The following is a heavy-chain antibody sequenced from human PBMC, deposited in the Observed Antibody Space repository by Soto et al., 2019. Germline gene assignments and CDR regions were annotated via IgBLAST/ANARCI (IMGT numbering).Heavy chain of an antibody. CDR2: ISDGGRFT. D-gene: IGHD2-15*01. V-gene: IGHV3-23*01. Sequence: EVQLLESGGGFVQPGGSLRLSCAASGFTFSTFAMSWVRQFPGKGLEWVSGISDGGRFTYYADSVKGRFTISRDDSKNTVFLQMNSLTAEETAIYYCAKAAGINYFDNWGQGSLVTVSS. CDR1: GFTFSTFA. J-gene: IGHJ4*02. CDR3: AKAAGINYFDN.